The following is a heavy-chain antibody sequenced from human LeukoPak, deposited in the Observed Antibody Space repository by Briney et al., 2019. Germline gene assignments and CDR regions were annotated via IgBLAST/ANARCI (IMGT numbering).Heavy chain of an antibody. Sequence: ASVKVSCKASGYTFTSYYMHWVRQAPGQGLEWMGIINPSGGSTSYAQKFQGRVTMTRDTSTSTAYMELRSLRSDDTAVYYCARDHSSGWYGGNWFDPWGQGTLVTVSS. CDR1: GYTFTSYY. CDR2: INPSGGST. CDR3: ARDHSSGWYGGNWFDP. J-gene: IGHJ5*02. V-gene: IGHV1-46*01. D-gene: IGHD6-19*01.